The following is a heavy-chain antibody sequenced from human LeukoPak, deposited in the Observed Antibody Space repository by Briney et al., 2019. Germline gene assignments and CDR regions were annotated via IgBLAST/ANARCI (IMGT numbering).Heavy chain of an antibody. J-gene: IGHJ5*02. V-gene: IGHV3-30*02. Sequence: GGSLRLSCAASGFTFSSSGMHWVRLAPGKGLEWVAFIRYDGSNKYYADSVKGRFTISRDNSKNTLYLQMNSLRAEDTAVYYCAKDTTPPKAGLDPWGQGTLVTVSS. CDR3: AKDTTPPKAGLDP. CDR1: GFTFSSSG. CDR2: IRYDGSNK. D-gene: IGHD1-14*01.